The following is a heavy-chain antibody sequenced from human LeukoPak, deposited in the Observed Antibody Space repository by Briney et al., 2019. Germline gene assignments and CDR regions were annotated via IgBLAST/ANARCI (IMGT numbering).Heavy chain of an antibody. V-gene: IGHV1-18*03. J-gene: IGHJ4*02. CDR3: ARDANIAAAGKVYLF. CDR1: GYTFTSYG. D-gene: IGHD6-13*01. Sequence: ASVKVSCKASGYTFTSYGISWVRQAPGQGLEWMGWISAYNGNTNYAQKFQGRVTMSTDTVTADTSTSTAYMELRSLRSDDMAVYYCARDANIAAAGKVYLFWGQGTLVTVSS. CDR2: ISAYNGNT.